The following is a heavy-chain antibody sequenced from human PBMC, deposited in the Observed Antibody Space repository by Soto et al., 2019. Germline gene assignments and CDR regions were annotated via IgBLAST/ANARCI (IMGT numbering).Heavy chain of an antibody. CDR3: AKLAIAAAAHDAFDI. V-gene: IGHV3-30*18. D-gene: IGHD6-13*01. CDR2: ISYDGSNK. Sequence: PWGSLLLSCAASVFTFSSYGMHWVRQAPGKGLEWVAVISYDGSNKYYADSVKGRFTISIDNSKNTLYLQMNSLRAEDTAVYYCAKLAIAAAAHDAFDIWGQGTMVTVSS. CDR1: VFTFSSYG. J-gene: IGHJ3*02.